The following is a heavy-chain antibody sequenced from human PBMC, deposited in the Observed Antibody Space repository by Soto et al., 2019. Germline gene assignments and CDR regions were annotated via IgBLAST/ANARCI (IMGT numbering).Heavy chain of an antibody. CDR3: ARGFSTYSYGMDV. D-gene: IGHD3-3*02. CDR2: INSDGSTT. V-gene: IGHV3-74*01. CDR1: GFTFSSNW. J-gene: IGHJ6*02. Sequence: GSLRLSCAASGFTFSSNWMHWVRQAPGKGLVWVSRINSDGSTTNYADSVKGRFTISRDTAKNTLYLQMSSLRAEDTAVYYCARGFSTYSYGMDVWGQGTTVTVSS.